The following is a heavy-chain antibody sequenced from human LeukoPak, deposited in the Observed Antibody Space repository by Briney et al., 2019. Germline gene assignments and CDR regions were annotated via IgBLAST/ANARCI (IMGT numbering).Heavy chain of an antibody. Sequence: PSETLSLTCAVYGGSFSGYYWSWIRQPPGKGLEWIGEINHSGSTNYNPSLKSRATISVDTSKNQFSLKLSSVTAADTAVYYCARGAVWFGESPFDYWGQGTLVTVSS. CDR1: GGSFSGYY. D-gene: IGHD3-10*01. J-gene: IGHJ4*02. CDR2: INHSGST. CDR3: ARGAVWFGESPFDY. V-gene: IGHV4-34*01.